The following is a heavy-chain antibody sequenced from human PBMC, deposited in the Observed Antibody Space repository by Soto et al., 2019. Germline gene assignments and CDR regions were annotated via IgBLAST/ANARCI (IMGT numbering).Heavy chain of an antibody. CDR2: IYPDDSDT. D-gene: IGHD6-6*01. J-gene: IGHJ6*03. V-gene: IGHV5-51*01. Sequence: PGESLKISCKGSGYSFSNDWIGWVRQMPGKGLEWMGIIYPDDSDTRYSPSFQGQVTISADKSTSTAYLQWSSLKTSDTAMYYCARQLGSIDSFYYMDVWGKGTTVTVSS. CDR1: GYSFSNDW. CDR3: ARQLGSIDSFYYMDV.